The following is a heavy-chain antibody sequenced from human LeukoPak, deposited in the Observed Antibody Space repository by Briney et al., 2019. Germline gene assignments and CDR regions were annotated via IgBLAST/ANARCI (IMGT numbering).Heavy chain of an antibody. CDR2: IYYSGST. D-gene: IGHD2-2*01. J-gene: IGHJ4*02. Sequence: SQTLSLTCTVSGDSISSGKNYWSWIRQPPGKGLEWIGYIYYSGSTYYNPSLKSRITISVDTSKNQFSLRLSSVTAADTAVYYCAREAAYSTTWYYFDYWGQGTLVTVSS. V-gene: IGHV4-30-4*08. CDR3: AREAAYSTTWYYFDY. CDR1: GDSISSGKNY.